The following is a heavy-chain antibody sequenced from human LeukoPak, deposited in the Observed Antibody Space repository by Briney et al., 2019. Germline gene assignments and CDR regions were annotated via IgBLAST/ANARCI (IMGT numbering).Heavy chain of an antibody. J-gene: IGHJ4*02. V-gene: IGHV4-59*12. CDR2: IYHSGST. CDR1: GGSISGYY. CDR3: ARDDIVLMVYATEFDY. Sequence: SETLSLTCSVSGGSISGYYWSWIRQPPGKGLEWIGQIYHSGSTNYNPSLKTRVTISVDKSKSQFSLNLTSVTAADTAVYYCARDDIVLMVYATEFDYWGQGTLVTVSS. D-gene: IGHD2-8*01.